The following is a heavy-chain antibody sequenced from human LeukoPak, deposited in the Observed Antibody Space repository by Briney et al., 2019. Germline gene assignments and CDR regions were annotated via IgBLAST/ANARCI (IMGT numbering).Heavy chain of an antibody. CDR2: ISWNSGSI. V-gene: IGHV3-9*01. J-gene: IGHJ5*02. CDR3: AKGGIAAAGHFDP. CDR1: GFTFDDYA. D-gene: IGHD6-13*01. Sequence: GGSLRLSCAASGFTFDDYAMHWVRQAPGKGLEWVSGISWNSGSIGYADSVKGRFTISRDNSKNTLYLQMNSLRAEDTAVYYCAKGGIAAAGHFDPWGQGTLVTVSS.